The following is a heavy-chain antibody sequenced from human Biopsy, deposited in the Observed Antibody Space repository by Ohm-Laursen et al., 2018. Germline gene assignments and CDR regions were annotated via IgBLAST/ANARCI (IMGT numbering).Heavy chain of an antibody. V-gene: IGHV3-49*03. J-gene: IGHJ4*02. CDR1: GFNFGDSG. Sequence: SLRLSCTASGFNFGDSGMGWFRQAPGKGLECVGLIRSESSGGTGEYAAPVKGRFTVSRDDSKSIAYLDMNSLKTEDTAMYYCSKWTGGYSYSSLWGRGTLVTVSS. CDR2: IRSESSGGTG. CDR3: SKWTGGYSYSSL. D-gene: IGHD5-12*01.